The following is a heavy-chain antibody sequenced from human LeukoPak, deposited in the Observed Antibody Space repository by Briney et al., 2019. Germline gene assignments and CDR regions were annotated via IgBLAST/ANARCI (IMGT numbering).Heavy chain of an antibody. CDR3: ARGYYYDKTPGYYYYYMDV. Sequence: SETLSLTCTVSGGSISSGGYYWSWIRQHPGKGLEWIGYIYYSGSTYYNPSLKSRVTISVDTSKNQFSLKLSSVTAADTAVYYCARGYYYDKTPGYYYYYMDVWGKGTTVTVSS. CDR2: IYYSGST. CDR1: GGSISSGGYY. D-gene: IGHD3-22*01. J-gene: IGHJ6*03. V-gene: IGHV4-31*03.